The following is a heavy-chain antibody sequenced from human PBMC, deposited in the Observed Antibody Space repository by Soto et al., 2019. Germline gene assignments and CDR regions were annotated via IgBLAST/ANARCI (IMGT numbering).Heavy chain of an antibody. CDR2: ISDSGRTM. CDR3: ARSTVTSD. J-gene: IGHJ4*02. Sequence: AGGSLRLSCAASGFTFSSFEMIWVRQAPGKGLEWISYISDSGRTMYYADSVKGRFTISRDNAKNSLYLQMNSLRVEDTALYYCARSTVTSDWGQGTLVTV. CDR1: GFTFSSFE. V-gene: IGHV3-48*03. D-gene: IGHD4-17*01.